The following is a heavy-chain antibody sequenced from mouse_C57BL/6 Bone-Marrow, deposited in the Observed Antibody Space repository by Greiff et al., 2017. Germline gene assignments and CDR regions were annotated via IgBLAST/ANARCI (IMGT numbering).Heavy chain of an antibody. J-gene: IGHJ1*03. CDR3: ARDFGSRYWYFDV. D-gene: IGHD1-1*01. CDR1: GYAFSSYW. CDR2: IYPGAGDT. Sequence: VQLQQSGAELVKPGASVKLSCKASGYAFSSYWMNWVKQRPGKGLEWIGQIYPGAGDTHYNGKLKGKATLTADKSSSTAYMQLRSLTSEDSVVYCCARDFGSRYWYFDVWGTGTTVTVSS. V-gene: IGHV1-80*01.